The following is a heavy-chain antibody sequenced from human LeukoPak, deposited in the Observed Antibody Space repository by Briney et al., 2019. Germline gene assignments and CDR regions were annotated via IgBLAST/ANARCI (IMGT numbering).Heavy chain of an antibody. Sequence: GGSLRLSCAASGFTFSSYSMNWVRQAPGKGLEWVSSISSSSSYIYYADSVKGRFTISRDNAKNSPYLQMNSLRAEDTAVYYCAELGITMIGGVWGKGTTVTISS. CDR3: AELGITMIGGV. J-gene: IGHJ6*04. CDR1: GFTFSSYS. D-gene: IGHD3-10*02. CDR2: ISSSSSYI. V-gene: IGHV3-21*01.